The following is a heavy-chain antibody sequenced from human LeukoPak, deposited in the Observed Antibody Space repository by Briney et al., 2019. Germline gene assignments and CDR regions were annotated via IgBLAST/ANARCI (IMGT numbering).Heavy chain of an antibody. J-gene: IGHJ6*03. CDR2: IYYSGST. D-gene: IGHD6-19*01. CDR3: ARDSSGWFSYYMDV. CDR1: GGSISSYY. Sequence: SETLSLTCTVSGGSISSYYWSWIRQPSGKGLEWIGYIYYSGSTNYNPSLKSRVTISVDTSKNQFSLKLSSVTAADTAVYYCARDSSGWFSYYMDVWGKGTTVTVSS. V-gene: IGHV4-59*01.